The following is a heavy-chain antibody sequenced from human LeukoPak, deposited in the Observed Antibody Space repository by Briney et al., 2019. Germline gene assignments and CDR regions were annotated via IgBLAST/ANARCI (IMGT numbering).Heavy chain of an antibody. D-gene: IGHD3-22*01. CDR1: GGTFSSYA. Sequence: ASVKVSCKASGGTFSSYAISWVRQAPGQGLEWMGRIIPIFGIANYAQKFQGRVTITAHKSTSTAYMELSSLRSEDTAVYYCARESSSGYYYVSVYYFDYWGQGTLVTVSS. CDR3: ARESSSGYYYVSVYYFDY. CDR2: IIPIFGIA. V-gene: IGHV1-69*04. J-gene: IGHJ4*02.